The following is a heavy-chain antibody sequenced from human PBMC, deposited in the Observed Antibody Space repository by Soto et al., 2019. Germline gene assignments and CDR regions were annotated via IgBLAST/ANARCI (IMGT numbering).Heavy chain of an antibody. J-gene: IGHJ5*02. D-gene: IGHD6-6*01. Sequence: QVQLQQWGAGLLKPSETLSLTCAVYGGSFSGYYWSWIRQPPGKGLEWIGEINHSGSTNYNPSLKSRFTRSVDTSKNQFSLKLSSVTAADTAVYYCARDKRSRRIAARSGLCWFDPWGQGTLVTVSS. CDR1: GGSFSGYY. CDR2: INHSGST. V-gene: IGHV4-34*01. CDR3: ARDKRSRRIAARSGLCWFDP.